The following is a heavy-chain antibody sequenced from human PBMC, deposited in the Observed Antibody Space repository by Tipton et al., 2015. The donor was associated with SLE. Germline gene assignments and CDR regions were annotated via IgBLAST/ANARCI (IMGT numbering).Heavy chain of an antibody. J-gene: IGHJ2*01. Sequence: TLSLTCSVSSYSIYNGFYWGWIRQSPGKGLEFIAFIYFSGRTYYSPSLKSRVTISVDTSENQFSLKLSSVTAADTAVYYCARMGDRWYFDLWGRGTLLTVSS. CDR1: SYSIYNGFY. CDR2: IYFSGRT. D-gene: IGHD3-16*01. V-gene: IGHV4-38-2*01. CDR3: ARMGDRWYFDL.